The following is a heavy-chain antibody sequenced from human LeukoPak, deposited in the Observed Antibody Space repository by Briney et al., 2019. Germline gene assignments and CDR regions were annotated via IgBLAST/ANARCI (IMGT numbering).Heavy chain of an antibody. CDR1: GGSFSGYY. D-gene: IGHD1-26*01. CDR3: ARGRLRATTGFYYFDY. Sequence: PSETLSLTCAVYGGSFSGYYWSLIRQPPGKGLEWLGEINHSGSTNYNPSLKSRVTISVDTSKNQFSLKLSSVTAADTAVYYCARGRLRATTGFYYFDYWGQGTLVTVSS. V-gene: IGHV4-34*01. J-gene: IGHJ4*02. CDR2: INHSGST.